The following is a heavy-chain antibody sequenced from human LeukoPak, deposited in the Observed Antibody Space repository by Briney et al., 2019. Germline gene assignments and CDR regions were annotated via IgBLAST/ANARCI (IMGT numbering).Heavy chain of an antibody. Sequence: SETLSLTCAVYGGSFSGYYWSWIRQPPGKGLEWIGEINHSGSTNYNPSLKSRVTISVDTSKNQSSLKVSSVTAADTAVYYCARGNGDIVVVPAAIRHYYYYMDVWGKGTTVTVSS. CDR3: ARGNGDIVVVPAAIRHYYYYMDV. J-gene: IGHJ6*03. D-gene: IGHD2-2*02. V-gene: IGHV4-34*01. CDR2: INHSGST. CDR1: GGSFSGYY.